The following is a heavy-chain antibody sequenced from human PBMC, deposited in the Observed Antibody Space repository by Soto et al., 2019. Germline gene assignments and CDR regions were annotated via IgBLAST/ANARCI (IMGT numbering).Heavy chain of an antibody. CDR1: GDSFTTYW. V-gene: IGHV5-51*01. J-gene: IGHJ4*02. CDR3: ARQGNGGEGFDF. Sequence: GESLKISCKVSGDSFTTYWIGWVRQMPGKGLEWMGTLYPGDSETRYSPSFQGQVTISADKSISTAYLQWSSLKASDTAMYYCARQGNGGEGFDFWGQGTLGTVSS. CDR2: LYPGDSET. D-gene: IGHD4-17*01.